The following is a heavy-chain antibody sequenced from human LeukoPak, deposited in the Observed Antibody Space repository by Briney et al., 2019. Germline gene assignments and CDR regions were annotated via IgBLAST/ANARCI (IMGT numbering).Heavy chain of an antibody. D-gene: IGHD3-10*01. V-gene: IGHV3-23*01. Sequence: GGSLRLSCAASGFTISSYAMSWVRQAPGKGLEWVSAISGSGGSTYYADSVKGRFTISRDNSKNTLYLQMNSLRAEDTAVYYCAKDLGVRGNFDYWGQGTLVTVSS. CDR3: AKDLGVRGNFDY. J-gene: IGHJ4*02. CDR2: ISGSGGST. CDR1: GFTISSYA.